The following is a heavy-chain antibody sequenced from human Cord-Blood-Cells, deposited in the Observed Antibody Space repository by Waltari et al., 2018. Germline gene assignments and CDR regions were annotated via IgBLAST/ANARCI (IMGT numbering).Heavy chain of an antibody. V-gene: IGHV1-24*01. D-gene: IGHD1-7*01. CDR3: ATLPRTGTTLDAFDI. CDR1: GYTLTELT. J-gene: IGHJ3*02. Sequence: QVQLVQSGAEVKKPGASVKVSCKVSGYTLTELTINWVRQAPGKGLEWMGGFDPEDGETIYAQKFQGRVTMTEDTSTDTAYMELSSLRSEDTAVYYCATLPRTGTTLDAFDIWGQGTMVTVSS. CDR2: FDPEDGET.